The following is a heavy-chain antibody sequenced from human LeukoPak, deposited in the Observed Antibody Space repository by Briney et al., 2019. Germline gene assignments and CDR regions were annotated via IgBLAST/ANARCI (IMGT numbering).Heavy chain of an antibody. V-gene: IGHV1-18*01. D-gene: IGHD3-3*01. CDR1: GYTFTSYG. CDR2: ISAYNGNT. J-gene: IGHJ4*02. Sequence: ASVKVSCTASGYTFTSYGISWVRQAPGQGLKWMGWISAYNGNTNYAQKLQGRVTMTTDTSTSTAYMELRSLRSDDTAVYYCARVDYDFWSGYYSYYFDYWGQGTLVTVSS. CDR3: ARVDYDFWSGYYSYYFDY.